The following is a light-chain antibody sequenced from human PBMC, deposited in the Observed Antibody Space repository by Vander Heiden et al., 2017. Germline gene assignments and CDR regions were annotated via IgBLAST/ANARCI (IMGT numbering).Light chain of an antibody. J-gene: IGKJ3*01. CDR1: QSVMSNY. CDR3: QQYGSSPFT. Sequence: EIVFTQSPGPLSLSPGERATIACRASQSVMSNYLAWYHQKPVQAPRLLIYAASTRATGIPDRFSGSGSATDFTLTISRLEPEDFAVYYCQQYGSSPFTFGPGTKVDVK. V-gene: IGKV3-20*01. CDR2: AAS.